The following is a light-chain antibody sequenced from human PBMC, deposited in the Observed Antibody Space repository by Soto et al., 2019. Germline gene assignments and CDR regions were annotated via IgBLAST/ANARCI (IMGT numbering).Light chain of an antibody. V-gene: IGKV3-15*01. Sequence: EIVMTQSPTTLSVSPGERGTLSCRASQDISSNLAWYQQKPGQTPTFLIHGASTRATGIPARSSCSGSGTRFTLPIASLQSAEFAVYYCQQYDTWPRTVGQGTNVDIK. CDR3: QQYDTWPRT. CDR2: GAS. CDR1: QDISSN. J-gene: IGKJ1*01.